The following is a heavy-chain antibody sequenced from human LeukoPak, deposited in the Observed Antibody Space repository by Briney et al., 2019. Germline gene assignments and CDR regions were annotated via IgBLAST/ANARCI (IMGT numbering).Heavy chain of an antibody. J-gene: IGHJ4*02. CDR2: RESNGYT. CDR1: GGSLSGYY. V-gene: IGHV4-59*01. D-gene: IGHD5/OR15-5a*01. Sequence: SETLSLTCSFSGGSLSGYYWSWLRQPPGKGLEWIAYRESNGYTEYYPSLMSRVKISLDTSKNQLSLKLTSVTAADTAVYYCARGVYRAYFDFWGQGTLVTVSS. CDR3: ARGVYRAYFDF.